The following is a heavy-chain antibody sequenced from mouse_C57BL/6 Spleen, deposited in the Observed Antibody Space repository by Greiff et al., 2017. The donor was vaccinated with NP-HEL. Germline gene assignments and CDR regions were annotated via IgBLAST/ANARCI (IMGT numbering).Heavy chain of an antibody. V-gene: IGHV1-74*01. D-gene: IGHD3-2*02. J-gene: IGHJ3*01. CDR1: GYTFTSYW. CDR3: AREKTAQGVCAY. CDR2: IHPSDSDT. Sequence: QVQLQQPGAELVKPGASVKVSCKASGYTFTSYWMHWVKQRPGQGLEWIGRIHPSDSDTNYNQKFKGKATVTVDKSSSTAYMQLSSLTSEDSAVYYCAREKTAQGVCAYWGQGTLVTVS.